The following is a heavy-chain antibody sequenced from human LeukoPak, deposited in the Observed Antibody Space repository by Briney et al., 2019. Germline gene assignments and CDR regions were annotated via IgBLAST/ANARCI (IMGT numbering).Heavy chain of an antibody. D-gene: IGHD3-22*01. CDR1: GFTFSSYA. J-gene: IGHJ3*02. CDR2: ISGSGGST. CDR3: AKDRSDYHDRSGHRGAFDI. V-gene: IGHV3-23*01. Sequence: AGGSLRLSCAASGFTFSSYAMSWVRQAPGKGLEWVSAISGSGGSTYYADSVKGRFTISRDNSKNTLYLQMNSLRAEDTAVYYCAKDRSDYHDRSGHRGAFDIWGQGTMGTVSS.